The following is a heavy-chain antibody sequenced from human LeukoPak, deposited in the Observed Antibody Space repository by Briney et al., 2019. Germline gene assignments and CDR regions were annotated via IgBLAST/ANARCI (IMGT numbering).Heavy chain of an antibody. J-gene: IGHJ5*02. D-gene: IGHD1-26*01. CDR3: ARGYSHPDP. CDR1: GGSISNYY. CDR2: IYNSGNT. V-gene: IGHV4-59*01. Sequence: PSETLSLTCTVSGGSISNYYWNWLRQPPGKGLEWIGYIYNSGNTNYNPSLKSRVTISLDTSRNQISLKVSSVTAADTAVYYCARGYSHPDPWGQGTLVTVSS.